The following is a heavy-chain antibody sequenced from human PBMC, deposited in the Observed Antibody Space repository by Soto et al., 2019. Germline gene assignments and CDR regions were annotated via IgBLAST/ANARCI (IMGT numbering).Heavy chain of an antibody. Sequence: EVHLVESGGGLVKPGGSLRLSCAASGFTFSKAWMNWVRQAPGKGLEWVGHIKSKTDGGTTDYAAPVKGRFSISRDDLKNTLDLKIDSPKTEDTAVYYCTTDVWPATGSDYWGQGTLVIVSS. V-gene: IGHV3-15*07. D-gene: IGHD2-15*01. CDR1: GFTFSKAW. J-gene: IGHJ4*02. CDR2: IKSKTDGGTT. CDR3: TTDVWPATGSDY.